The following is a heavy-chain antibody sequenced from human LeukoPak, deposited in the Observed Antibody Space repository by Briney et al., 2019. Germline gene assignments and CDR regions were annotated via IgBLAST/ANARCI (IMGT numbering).Heavy chain of an antibody. D-gene: IGHD4-17*01. CDR3: ATERTAYGDFDY. Sequence: SVKVSCKASGGTFSSYAISWVRQAPGQGLEWMGGIIPIFGTANYAQKFQGRVTITADESTSTAYMELSSLRSEDTAVYYCATERTAYGDFDYRGQGTLVTVSS. CDR1: GGTFSSYA. V-gene: IGHV1-69*13. CDR2: IIPIFGTA. J-gene: IGHJ4*02.